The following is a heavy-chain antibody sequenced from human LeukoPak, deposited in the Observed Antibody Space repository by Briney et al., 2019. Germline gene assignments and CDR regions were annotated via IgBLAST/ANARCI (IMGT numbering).Heavy chain of an antibody. CDR1: GGSITIYY. CDR3: ARTRITIFGVVIRRSNWFDP. D-gene: IGHD3-3*01. J-gene: IGHJ5*02. CDR2: IYTSGST. V-gene: IGHV4-4*07. Sequence: SETLSLTCTVSGGSITIYYWSWIRQPAGKGLERIGRIYTSGSTNYNPSLKSRVTMSVDTSKNQFSLKLSSVTAADTAVYYCARTRITIFGVVIRRSNWFDPWGQGTLVTVSS.